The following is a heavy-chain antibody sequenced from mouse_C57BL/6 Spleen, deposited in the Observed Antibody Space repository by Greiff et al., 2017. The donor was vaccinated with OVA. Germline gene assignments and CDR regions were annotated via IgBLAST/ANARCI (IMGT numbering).Heavy chain of an antibody. V-gene: IGHV1-82*01. J-gene: IGHJ2*01. Sequence: QVQLKESGPELVKPGASVKISCKASGYAFSSSWMNWVKQRPGKGLEWIGRIYPGDGDTNYNGKFKGKATLTADKSSSTAYMQLSSLTSEDSAVYFCARSLIGYYFDYWGQGTTLTVSS. CDR3: ARSLIGYYFDY. CDR1: GYAFSSSW. CDR2: IYPGDGDT. D-gene: IGHD2-14*01.